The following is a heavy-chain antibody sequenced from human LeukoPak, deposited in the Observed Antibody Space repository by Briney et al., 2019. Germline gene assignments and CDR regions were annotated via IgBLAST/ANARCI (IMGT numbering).Heavy chain of an antibody. J-gene: IGHJ3*02. V-gene: IGHV4-59*08. Sequence: SETLSLTCTVSGGSISNYYWSWIRQPPGKGLECIGYIYFSGSTNYNPSLKSRVTVSVDTSKKQFSLKLSSVTAADTAVYYCARHFDYDSGGDAFDIWGQGTMVTVSS. CDR3: ARHFDYDSGGDAFDI. CDR2: IYFSGST. CDR1: GGSISNYY. D-gene: IGHD3-10*01.